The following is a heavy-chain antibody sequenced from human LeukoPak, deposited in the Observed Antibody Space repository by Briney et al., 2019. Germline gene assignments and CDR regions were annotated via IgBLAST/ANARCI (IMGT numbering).Heavy chain of an antibody. Sequence: GGSLRLSCSASGFTFSSYAMHWVRQAPGKGLEYVSAISSNGGSTYYADSVRGRFTISRDNSKNTLYLQMNSLRAEDTAVYYCAKTGPNTYGRIYYGMDVWGQGTTVTVSS. CDR3: AKTGPNTYGRIYYGMDV. D-gene: IGHD5-18*01. CDR2: ISSNGGST. CDR1: GFTFSSYA. J-gene: IGHJ6*02. V-gene: IGHV3-64*04.